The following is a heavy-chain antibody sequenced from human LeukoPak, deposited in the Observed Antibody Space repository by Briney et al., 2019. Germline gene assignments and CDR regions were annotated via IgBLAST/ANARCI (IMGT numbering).Heavy chain of an antibody. CDR3: ARGLYSNGDADVFDI. CDR1: GFTFSSYA. D-gene: IGHD4-17*01. J-gene: IGHJ3*02. CDR2: ISYDGTNK. V-gene: IGHV3-30-3*01. Sequence: PGRSLRLSCAASGFTFSSYAMHWVRQAPGKGLEWVAVISYDGTNKYYADSVKGRFTISRDNSKNTLYLQMNNLRTEDTAVYYCARGLYSNGDADVFDIGGQGTMVTVSA.